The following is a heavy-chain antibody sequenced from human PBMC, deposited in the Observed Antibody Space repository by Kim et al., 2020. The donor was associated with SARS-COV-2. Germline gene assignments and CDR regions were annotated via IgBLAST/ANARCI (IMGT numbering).Heavy chain of an antibody. D-gene: IGHD6-19*01. CDR3: ARDRGWPSEDYYYYGMDV. CDR1: GGSISSYY. CDR2: IYTSGST. J-gene: IGHJ6*02. Sequence: SETLSLTCTVSGGSISSYYWSWIRQPAGKGLEWIGRIYTSGSTNYNPSLKSRVTMSVDTSKNQFSLKLSSVTAADTAVYYCARDRGWPSEDYYYYGMDVWGQGTTVTVSS. V-gene: IGHV4-4*07.